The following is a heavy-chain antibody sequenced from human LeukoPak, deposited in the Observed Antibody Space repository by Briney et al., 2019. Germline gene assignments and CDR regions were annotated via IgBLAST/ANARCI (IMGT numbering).Heavy chain of an antibody. CDR3: ARDRYYYDSSGYYAGSYYYYGMDV. J-gene: IGHJ6*02. D-gene: IGHD3-22*01. CDR1: GYTFTSFG. Sequence: ASVKVSCKASGYTFTSFGINWVRQAPGQGLEWMGWISAYNGNINYAQMLQGRVTMTTDTSTSTAYMDLRSLRSDDTAVYYCARDRYYYDSSGYYAGSYYYYGMDVWGQGTTVTVSS. V-gene: IGHV1-18*01. CDR2: ISAYNGNI.